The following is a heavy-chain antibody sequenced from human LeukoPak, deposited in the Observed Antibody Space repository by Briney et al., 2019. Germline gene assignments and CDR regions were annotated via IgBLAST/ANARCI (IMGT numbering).Heavy chain of an antibody. CDR3: AKADYGDYFDY. D-gene: IGHD4-17*01. V-gene: IGHV3-9*01. CDR2: ISWNSGSI. Sequence: GGSLRLSCAASGFTFDDYAMHWVRQAPGKGLEWVSGISWNSGSIGYADSVKGRFTISRDNSKNTLYLQMNSLRAEDTAVYYCAKADYGDYFDYWGQGTLVTVSS. J-gene: IGHJ4*02. CDR1: GFTFDDYA.